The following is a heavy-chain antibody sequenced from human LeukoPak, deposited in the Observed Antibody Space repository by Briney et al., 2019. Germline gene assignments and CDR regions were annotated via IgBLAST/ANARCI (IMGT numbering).Heavy chain of an antibody. CDR3: ARVRYGDYADY. V-gene: IGHV4-61*05. Sequence: SETLSLTCTVSDGSISSSSYYWGWIRQPPGKGLEWIGYIYYSGSTNYNPSLKSRVTISVDTSKNQFSLKLSSVTAADTAVYYCARVRYGDYADYWGQGTLVTVSS. CDR1: DGSISSSSYY. CDR2: IYYSGST. J-gene: IGHJ4*02. D-gene: IGHD4-17*01.